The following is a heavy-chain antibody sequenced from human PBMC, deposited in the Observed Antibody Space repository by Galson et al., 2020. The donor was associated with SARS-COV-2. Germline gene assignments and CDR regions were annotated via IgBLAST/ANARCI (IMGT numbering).Heavy chain of an antibody. J-gene: IGHJ4*02. D-gene: IGHD2-2*02. CDR3: AKDISGGSPALAIPTACYFDY. CDR1: GFTFNNYG. CDR2: VSYDGYNK. Sequence: GGSLRLSCAASGFTFNNYGMHWVRQAPGKGLEWVAVVSYDGYNKYYADSVKGRFTISRDNSKNTLYLQMDSLRAEDTAVYYCAKDISGGSPALAIPTACYFDYWGQGTLVTVSS. V-gene: IGHV3-30*18.